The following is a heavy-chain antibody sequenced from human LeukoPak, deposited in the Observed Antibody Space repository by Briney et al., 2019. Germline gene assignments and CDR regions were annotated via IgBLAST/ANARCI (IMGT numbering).Heavy chain of an antibody. J-gene: IGHJ5*02. D-gene: IGHD6-13*01. V-gene: IGHV4-39*07. CDR1: GGSISSSSYY. CDR2: IYYSGST. Sequence: SETLSLTCTVSGGSISSSSYYWGWIRQPPGKGLEWIGSIYYSGSTYYNPSLKSRVTISVDTSKNQFSLKLSSVTAADTAVYYCASSHLYSNTWWFDPWGQGTLVTVSS. CDR3: ASSHLYSNTWWFDP.